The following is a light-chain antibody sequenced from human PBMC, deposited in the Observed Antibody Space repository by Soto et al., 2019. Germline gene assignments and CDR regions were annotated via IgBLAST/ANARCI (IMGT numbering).Light chain of an antibody. Sequence: QSVVTQPPSVSEAPRQRVTISCSGSRSNIGNNAVNWYQQVPGKAPKLLIYYDDLLPSGVSDRFSGSKSGTSASLAISGLQSEDEADYYCPAWDDRLNGPVFGGGTQLTVL. CDR3: PAWDDRLNGPV. CDR2: YDD. CDR1: RSNIGNNA. J-gene: IGLJ3*02. V-gene: IGLV1-36*01.